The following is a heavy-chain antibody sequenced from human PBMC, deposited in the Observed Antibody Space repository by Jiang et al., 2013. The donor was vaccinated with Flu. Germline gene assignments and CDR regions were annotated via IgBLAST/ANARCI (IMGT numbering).Heavy chain of an antibody. D-gene: IGHD3-22*01. J-gene: IGHJ3*02. CDR1: GGSISSSSYY. CDR3: ALGGDSSGYYGIDLFDI. CDR2: IYYSGST. Sequence: LLKPSETLSLTCTVSGGSISSSSYYWGWIRQPPGKGLEWIGSIYYSGSTYYNPSLKSRVTISVDTSKNQFSLKLSSVTAADTAVYYCALGGDSSGYYGIDLFDIWGQGTMVTVSS. V-gene: IGHV4-39*01.